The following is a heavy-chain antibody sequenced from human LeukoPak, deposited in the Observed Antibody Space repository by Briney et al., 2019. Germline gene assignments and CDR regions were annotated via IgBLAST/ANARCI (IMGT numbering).Heavy chain of an antibody. CDR1: GFTFSSYA. V-gene: IGHV3-23*01. Sequence: GGSLRLSCAASGFTFSSYAMSWVRQAPGKGLEWVSAISGSGGSTYYADSVQGRFTISRDNAKNSLYLQMNSLRDDDTAVYYCARDAFNGRPYLGYYFDYWGQGNLVTVSS. CDR2: ISGSGGST. CDR3: ARDAFNGRPYLGYYFDY. D-gene: IGHD2-8*01. J-gene: IGHJ4*02.